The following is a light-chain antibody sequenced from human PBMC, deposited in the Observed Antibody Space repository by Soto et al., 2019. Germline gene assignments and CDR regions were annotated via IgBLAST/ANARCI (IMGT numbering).Light chain of an antibody. J-gene: IGKJ1*01. V-gene: IGKV3-15*01. CDR2: GAS. CDR1: QSVSGN. Sequence: IVMPQSPATLSVSPGDRATLSCRASQSVSGNLAWYQQKPGQAPRLLIYGASTRATGIPARFSGSGSATEFTLTINDLQSEDFAVYYCQQYNKWPRTFGQGTKVDIK. CDR3: QQYNKWPRT.